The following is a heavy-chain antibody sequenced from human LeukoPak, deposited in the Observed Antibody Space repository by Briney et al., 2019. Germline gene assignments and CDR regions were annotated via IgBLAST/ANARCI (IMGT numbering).Heavy chain of an antibody. J-gene: IGHJ3*02. CDR3: AREGNWNAFDI. Sequence: ASVKVSCKASGYTFTGDEIHWVRQATGQGLEWMGWMNPNSGNTGYAQKFQGRVTITRNTSVSTAYMELSSLRSEDTAVYYCAREGNWNAFDIWGQGTMVTVSS. V-gene: IGHV1-8*03. CDR1: GYTFTGDE. D-gene: IGHD1-1*01. CDR2: MNPNSGNT.